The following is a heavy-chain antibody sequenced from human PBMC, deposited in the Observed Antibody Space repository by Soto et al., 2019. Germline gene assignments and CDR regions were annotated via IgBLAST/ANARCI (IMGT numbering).Heavy chain of an antibody. D-gene: IGHD3-16*01. CDR1: GFIFSDHY. Sequence: EVQLMESGGGLVQPGGSLRISCAASGFIFSDHYMDWVRQAQGMGLEWVGRSTNKANGYTAQYAASVKGRFIISRDDSKNSLYVQMNSLKSDYTAVYYCTKDDLGAFGAYWGKGTLVTVSS. CDR3: TKDDLGAFGAY. J-gene: IGHJ4*02. V-gene: IGHV3-72*01. CDR2: STNKANGYTA.